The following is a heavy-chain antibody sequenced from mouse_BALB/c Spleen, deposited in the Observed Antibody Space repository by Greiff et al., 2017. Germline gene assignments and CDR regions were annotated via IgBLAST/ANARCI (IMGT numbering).Heavy chain of an antibody. CDR2: IDPANGNT. CDR1: GFNIKDTY. V-gene: IGHV14-3*02. D-gene: IGHD3-1*01. J-gene: IGHJ3*01. CDR3: ARQLGLPLFAY. Sequence: VQLQQSGAELVKPGASVKLSCTASGFNIKDTYMHWVKQRPEQGLEWIGRIDPANGNTKYDPKFQGKATITADTSSNTAYLQLSSLTSEDAAVYYCARQLGLPLFAYWGQGTLVTVSA.